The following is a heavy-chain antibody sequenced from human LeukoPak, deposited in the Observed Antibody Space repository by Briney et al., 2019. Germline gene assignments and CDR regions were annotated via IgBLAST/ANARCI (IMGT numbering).Heavy chain of an antibody. V-gene: IGHV4-38-2*02. CDR3: ARIFILSGFSSYFDH. CDR2: IYLSGTT. Sequence: SSETLSLTCSVSGNSISSGHYWGWIRQTPGKGLEWIGSIYLSGTTYCHPSLKSRVTISVDASKNQFSLKLSSVTAADTAVYFCARIFILSGFSSYFDHWGQGTLVTVSS. CDR1: GNSISSGHY. D-gene: IGHD3-9*01. J-gene: IGHJ4*02.